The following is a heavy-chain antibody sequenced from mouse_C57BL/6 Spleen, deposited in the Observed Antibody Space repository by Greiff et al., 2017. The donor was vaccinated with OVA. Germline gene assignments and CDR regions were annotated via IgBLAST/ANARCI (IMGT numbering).Heavy chain of an antibody. V-gene: IGHV1-61*01. CDR1: GYTFTSYW. CDR2: IYPSDSET. CDR3: ARSNWDRGYFDV. Sequence: QVQLKQSGAELVRPGSSVKLSCKASGYTFTSYWMDWVKQRPGQGLEWIGNIYPSDSETHYNQKFKDKATLTVDKSSSTAYMQLSSLTSEDSAVYYCARSNWDRGYFDVWGTGTTVTVSS. J-gene: IGHJ1*03. D-gene: IGHD4-1*01.